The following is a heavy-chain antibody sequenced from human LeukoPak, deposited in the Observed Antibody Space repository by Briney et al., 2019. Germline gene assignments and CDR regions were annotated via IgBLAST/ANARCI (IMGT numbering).Heavy chain of an antibody. CDR3: ARVSLYYDSSGYRLNTMYYFDY. Sequence: PSETLSLTCTVSDYSISSGYYWGWIRQPPGKGQEWIGSIYHNGVTYSNASLTSRLSISVDTSKSQFSLRLSSVTAADTAVYYCARVSLYYDSSGYRLNTMYYFDYWGQGTLVTVSS. V-gene: IGHV4-38-2*02. J-gene: IGHJ4*02. CDR2: IYHNGVT. D-gene: IGHD3-22*01. CDR1: DYSISSGYY.